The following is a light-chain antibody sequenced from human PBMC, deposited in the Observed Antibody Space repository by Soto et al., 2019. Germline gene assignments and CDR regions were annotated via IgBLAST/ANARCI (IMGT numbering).Light chain of an antibody. CDR3: QQSYSSPLT. Sequence: DIHMTQSPSSLSASVGDRVTITCRASQNIKKFLNWNKQRPGKAPSALIHATSTLQNGVSSRFSGSGSDTDFTLTITSLQPEDFATYFCQQSYSSPLTFGGGTKVEL. CDR1: QNIKKF. V-gene: IGKV1-39*01. CDR2: ATS. J-gene: IGKJ4*01.